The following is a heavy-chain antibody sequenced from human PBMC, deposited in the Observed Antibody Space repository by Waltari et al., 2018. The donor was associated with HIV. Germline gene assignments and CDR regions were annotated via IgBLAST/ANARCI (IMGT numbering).Heavy chain of an antibody. D-gene: IGHD5-18*01. CDR2: KKQKGREK. Sequence: EVQLVESGGVLVQPGGSLRLACAGSGVTFISYWMSWVPRAPGDGLECVANKKQKGREKHYVDSVNCRFTISRDHPKNSLYLQMNCMRAVDTAVYYCARDEGPRDTRYGPYFDYWGQRPLVIVSS. CDR1: GVTFISYW. J-gene: IGHJ4*02. CDR3: ARDEGPRDTRYGPYFDY. V-gene: IGHV3-7*01.